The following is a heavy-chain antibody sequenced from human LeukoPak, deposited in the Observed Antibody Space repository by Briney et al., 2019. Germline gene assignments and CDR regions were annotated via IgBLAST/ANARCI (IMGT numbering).Heavy chain of an antibody. CDR3: AKGSNWGSWFFDY. Sequence: PGRSLRLSCAASGFTFSSYGMHWVRQAPGKGLEWVAVIWYDGSNKYYADSVKGRFTISRDNSKNTLYLQMNSLRAEDTAVYYWAKGSNWGSWFFDYWGQGTLVTVSS. D-gene: IGHD7-27*01. J-gene: IGHJ4*02. V-gene: IGHV3-33*06. CDR2: IWYDGSNK. CDR1: GFTFSSYG.